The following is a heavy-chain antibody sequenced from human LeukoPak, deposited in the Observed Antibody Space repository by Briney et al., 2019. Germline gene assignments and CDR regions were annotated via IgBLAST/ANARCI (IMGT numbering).Heavy chain of an antibody. CDR2: IYYSGST. CDR1: GGSISPYY. Sequence: SETLSLTCTVSGGSISPYYWSWIRQPPGKGLEWIGYIYYSGSTNYNPSLKSRVTISVDTSKNQFSLKLSSVTAADTAVYYCARADRWLPHLFDYWGQGTLVTVSS. CDR3: ARADRWLPHLFDY. V-gene: IGHV4-59*01. D-gene: IGHD5-24*01. J-gene: IGHJ4*02.